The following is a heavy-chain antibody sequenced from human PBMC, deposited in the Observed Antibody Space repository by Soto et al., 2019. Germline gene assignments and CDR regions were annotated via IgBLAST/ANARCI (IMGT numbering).Heavy chain of an antibody. CDR1: GASISSNDYY. Sequence: QLQLQESGPGLVKPSETLSLTCTVSGASISSNDYYWDWIRQPPGKGLEWIGSIYYSGSTYYNPSLKSRVTISVDTSKNRFSLKLNSVTAADTAVYYCTRHPDRQEKVNWFDPWGQGTLVTVSS. CDR3: TRHPDRQEKVNWFDP. CDR2: IYYSGST. J-gene: IGHJ5*02. D-gene: IGHD3-22*01. V-gene: IGHV4-39*01.